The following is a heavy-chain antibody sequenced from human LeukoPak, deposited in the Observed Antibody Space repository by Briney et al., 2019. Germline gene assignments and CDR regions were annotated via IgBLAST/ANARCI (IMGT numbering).Heavy chain of an antibody. CDR2: ISAYNGNT. D-gene: IGHD3-10*01. V-gene: IGHV1-18*01. Sequence: GASVKVSCKASGYTFTSYGISWVRQAPGQGLEWMGWISAYNGNTNYAQKLQGRVTMTTDTSTSTAYMELRSLRSDDTAVYYCARDGRFGELSLSDFDYWGQGTLVTVSS. CDR1: GYTFTSYG. CDR3: ARDGRFGELSLSDFDY. J-gene: IGHJ4*02.